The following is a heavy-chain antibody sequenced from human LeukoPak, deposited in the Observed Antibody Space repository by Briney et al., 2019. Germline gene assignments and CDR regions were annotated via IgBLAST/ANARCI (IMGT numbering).Heavy chain of an antibody. D-gene: IGHD1-26*01. CDR2: IGTRSNPI. V-gene: IGHV3-11*01. CDR1: GFSFSDFY. Sequence: PGGSLRLSCAASGFSFSDFYMSWIRQAPGMGLEWISYIGTRSNPIYYADSVKGRFTISRDDAKNSLYLQMNSLRDEDTAVYFCAREVRGSGRDFDCWGQGILVTVST. CDR3: AREVRGSGRDFDC. J-gene: IGHJ4*02.